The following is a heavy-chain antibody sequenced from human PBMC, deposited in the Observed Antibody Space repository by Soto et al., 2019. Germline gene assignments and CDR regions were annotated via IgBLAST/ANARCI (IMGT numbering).Heavy chain of an antibody. V-gene: IGHV4-31*03. D-gene: IGHD3-22*01. CDR1: GGSISSGGYY. J-gene: IGHJ4*02. Sequence: PSETLSLTCTVSGGSISSGGYYWSWIRQHPGKGLEWIGYIYYSGSTYYNPSLKSRVTISVDTSKNQFSLKLSSVTAADTAVYYCAISTSSGLFDYWGQGTLVTVSS. CDR2: IYYSGST. CDR3: AISTSSGLFDY.